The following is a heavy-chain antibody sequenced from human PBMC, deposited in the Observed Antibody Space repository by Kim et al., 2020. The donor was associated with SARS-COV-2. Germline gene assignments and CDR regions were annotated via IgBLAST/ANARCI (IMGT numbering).Heavy chain of an antibody. J-gene: IGHJ4*02. V-gene: IGHV4-34*01. CDR2: INHSGST. CDR1: GGSFSGYY. Sequence: SETLSLTCAVYGGSFSGYYWSWIRQPPGKGLEWIGEINHSGSTNYNPSLKSRVTISVDTSKNQFSLKLSSVTAADTAVYYCARGLRFGATPFGYWGQGTLVTVSS. D-gene: IGHD3-10*01. CDR3: ARGLRFGATPFGY.